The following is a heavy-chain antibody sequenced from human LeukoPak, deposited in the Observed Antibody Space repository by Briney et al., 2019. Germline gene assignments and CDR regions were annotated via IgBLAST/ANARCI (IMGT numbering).Heavy chain of an antibody. J-gene: IGHJ4*02. CDR2: IIPIFGTA. Sequence: ASVKVSCKASGGTFSSYAIGWVRQAPGQGLEWMGGIIPIFGTANYAQKFQGRITITADKSTSTAYMELSSLRSEDTAVYYCARGGSLDVVPAAIRKTHQFDYWGQGTLVTVSS. CDR1: GGTFSSYA. CDR3: ARGGSLDVVPAAIRKTHQFDY. D-gene: IGHD2-2*02. V-gene: IGHV1-69*06.